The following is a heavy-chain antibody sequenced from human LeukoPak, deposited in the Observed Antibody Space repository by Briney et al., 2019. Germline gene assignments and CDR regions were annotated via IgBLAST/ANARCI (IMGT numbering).Heavy chain of an antibody. CDR1: GLTFSAYW. V-gene: IGHV3-74*01. J-gene: IGHJ4*02. D-gene: IGHD7-27*01. CDR3: TRDKSGDLDY. CDR2: INSDGSGT. Sequence: GGSLRLSCAASGLTFSAYWMHWVRQTPEKGLVWVSRINSDGSGTSYADSVKGRFTISRDNAKNTLYLQMNSLRAEDTAVYYCTRDKSGDLDYWGQGTQVTVSS.